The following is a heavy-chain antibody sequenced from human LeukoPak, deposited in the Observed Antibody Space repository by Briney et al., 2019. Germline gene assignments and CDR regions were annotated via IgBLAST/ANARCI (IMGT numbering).Heavy chain of an antibody. J-gene: IGHJ6*03. CDR3: ASLPMVRGVPNYYMDV. CDR2: IYTSGST. V-gene: IGHV4-61*02. CDR1: GGSISSDSYY. Sequence: PSETLSLTCTVSGGSISSDSYYWSWIRQPAGKGLEWIGRIYTSGSTNYNPSLKSRVTISVDTSKNQFSLKLSSVTAADTAVYYCASLPMVRGVPNYYMDVWGKGTTVTISS. D-gene: IGHD3-10*01.